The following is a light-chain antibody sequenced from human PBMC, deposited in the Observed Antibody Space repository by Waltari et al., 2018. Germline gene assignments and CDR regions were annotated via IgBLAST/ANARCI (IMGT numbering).Light chain of an antibody. Sequence: QSVLTQPPSASGTPGQRVTVSCSGSSSNIGGHYVSWFQQLPGPAPKVLIYSDNQRPAGSPDRFSGTKSGTSASLAISGLRSEDEADYYCAAWDDSLSGRVFGGGTKLTVL. J-gene: IGLJ3*02. CDR1: SSNIGGHY. V-gene: IGLV1-47*01. CDR3: AAWDDSLSGRV. CDR2: SDN.